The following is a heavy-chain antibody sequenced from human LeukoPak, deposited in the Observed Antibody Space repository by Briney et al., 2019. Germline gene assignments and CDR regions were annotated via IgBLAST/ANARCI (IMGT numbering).Heavy chain of an antibody. D-gene: IGHD4-17*01. V-gene: IGHV3-48*01. Sequence: GGSLRLSCAASGFTFSSYNINWVRQAPGKGLEWVSYISSSRRTISYADSVKGRFTISRDNAKNSLYLQMNSLRAEDTAVYYCAMNYGDPIDWFDPWGQGTLVTVSS. CDR1: GFTFSSYN. CDR3: AMNYGDPIDWFDP. J-gene: IGHJ5*02. CDR2: ISSSRRTI.